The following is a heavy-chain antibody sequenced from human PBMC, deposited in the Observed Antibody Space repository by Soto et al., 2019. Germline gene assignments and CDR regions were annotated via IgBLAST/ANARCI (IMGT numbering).Heavy chain of an antibody. CDR3: ARGMTIPDY. CDR1: GFTFSNYA. Sequence: EVQLLESGGGLVQPGGSLRLSCAASGFTFSNYAMTWVRQAPGKGLEWISSITKSGDTTYYADSVKGRFTVSRDNSKSTLYVQMNSLRAEDTALYYCARGMTIPDYWGQGTLVTASS. D-gene: IGHD2-21*01. CDR2: ITKSGDTT. V-gene: IGHV3-23*01. J-gene: IGHJ4*02.